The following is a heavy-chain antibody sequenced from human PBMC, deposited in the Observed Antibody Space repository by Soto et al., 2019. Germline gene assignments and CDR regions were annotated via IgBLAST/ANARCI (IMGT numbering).Heavy chain of an antibody. D-gene: IGHD5-12*01. CDR1: GFTFNSYE. CDR2: ISSGPTI. CDR3: ARVGYGGYGADH. J-gene: IGHJ4*02. V-gene: IGHV3-48*03. Sequence: EVQLVESGGGLVQPGGSLRLSCAASGFTFNSYEMNWVRQAPGKGLEWVAYISSGPTIYYADSVKGRFTISRDNAKNSLSLQMDSLRVEDTAVYYCARVGYGGYGADHWGQGTLVTVSS.